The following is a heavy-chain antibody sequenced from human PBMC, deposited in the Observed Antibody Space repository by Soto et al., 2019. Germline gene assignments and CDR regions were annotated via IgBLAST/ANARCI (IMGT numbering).Heavy chain of an antibody. D-gene: IGHD6-13*01. Sequence: ASVKASCKASGYTFTSYYMHWVRQAPGQVLEWLGIINPSGRSRSYAQKFQGRVTITADESTSTAYMELSSLRSEDTAVYYCEGAGKSSSPYYYYYGMEVWGQGTPVTVSS. CDR2: INPSGRSR. CDR3: EGAGKSSSPYYYYYGMEV. CDR1: GYTFTSYY. V-gene: IGHV1-46*01. J-gene: IGHJ6*02.